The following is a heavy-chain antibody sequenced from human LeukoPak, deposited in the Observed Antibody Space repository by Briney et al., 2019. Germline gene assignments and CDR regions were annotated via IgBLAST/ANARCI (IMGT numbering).Heavy chain of an antibody. J-gene: IGHJ4*02. D-gene: IGHD1-26*01. CDR2: ISSSSSYI. Sequence: GGSLRLSCAASGFTFSSYNMNWVRQAPGTGLEWVSYISSSSSYIYYADSVKGRFTISRDNAKNSLYLQMNSLRAEDTAVYYCAREGGSSPFDYWGQGTLVTVSS. CDR1: GFTFSSYN. V-gene: IGHV3-21*01. CDR3: AREGGSSPFDY.